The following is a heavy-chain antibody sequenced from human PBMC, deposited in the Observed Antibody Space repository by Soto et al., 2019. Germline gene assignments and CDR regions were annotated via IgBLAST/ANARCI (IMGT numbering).Heavy chain of an antibody. CDR2: IDHSGST. Sequence: PSETLSLTCTVYGGSFSGYYWSWIRQPPGKGLEWIGEIDHSGSTNYNPSLKSRVTISVDTSKNQFSLKLSSVTAADTAVYYCARGLSIAARPSPYYYYYYMDVWGKGTTVTVSS. J-gene: IGHJ6*03. CDR3: ARGLSIAARPSPYYYYYYMDV. V-gene: IGHV4-34*01. CDR1: GGSFSGYY. D-gene: IGHD6-6*01.